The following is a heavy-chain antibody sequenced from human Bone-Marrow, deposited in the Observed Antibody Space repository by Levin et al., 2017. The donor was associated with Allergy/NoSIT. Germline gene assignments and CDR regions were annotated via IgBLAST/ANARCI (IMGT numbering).Heavy chain of an antibody. CDR1: GGSISSGDYY. V-gene: IGHV4-30-4*01. CDR3: ARAKLSYYDSSGAAFDI. CDR2: IYYSGST. D-gene: IGHD3-22*01. Sequence: SETLSLTCTVSGGSISSGDYYWSWIRQPPGKGLEWIGYIYYSGSTYYNPSLKSRVTISVDTSKNQFSLKLSSVTAADTAVYYCARAKLSYYDSSGAAFDIWGQGTMVTVSS. J-gene: IGHJ3*02.